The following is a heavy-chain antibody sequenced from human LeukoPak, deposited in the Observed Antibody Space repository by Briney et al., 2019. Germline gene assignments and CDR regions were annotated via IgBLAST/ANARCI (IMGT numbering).Heavy chain of an antibody. D-gene: IGHD6-19*01. CDR2: MSAYNGYT. CDR1: GYTFTSHG. Sequence: ASVKVSCKASGYTFTSHGISWVRQAPGQGLEWMGWMSAYNGYTNSAQKLQGRVTMTTDTSTSTAYMELRSLRSDDTAVYYCARGGSSGWRTPNDDYWGQGTLVTVSS. J-gene: IGHJ4*02. CDR3: ARGGSSGWRTPNDDY. V-gene: IGHV1-18*01.